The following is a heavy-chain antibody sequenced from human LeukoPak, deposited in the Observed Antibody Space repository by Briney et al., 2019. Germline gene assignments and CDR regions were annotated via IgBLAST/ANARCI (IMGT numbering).Heavy chain of an antibody. V-gene: IGHV3-23*01. J-gene: IGHJ4*02. D-gene: IGHD2-15*01. Sequence: GGSLRLSCAASGFTFSDYYMSWIRQSPGKGLEWVSAISGSGGSTYYADSVKGGFTISRDNSKNTLYLQMNSLRAEDTAVYYCAKGHLFWGGSCYHYWGQGTLVTVSS. CDR1: GFTFSDYY. CDR3: AKGHLFWGGSCYHY. CDR2: ISGSGGST.